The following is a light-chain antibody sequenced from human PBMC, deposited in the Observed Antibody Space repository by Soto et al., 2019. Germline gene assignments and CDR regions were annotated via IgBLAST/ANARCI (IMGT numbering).Light chain of an antibody. CDR3: QQYGRSPST. CDR1: QSVSSNN. J-gene: IGKJ1*01. V-gene: IGKV3-20*01. Sequence: EIVLTQSPGTLSLSPGERATLSCRASQSVSSNNLAWYQQKPGQAPRLLIYDASRRATGIPDRFSGSGSGTDFTLTISRLEPEDFVVYYCQQYGRSPSTFGQGTKVEIK. CDR2: DAS.